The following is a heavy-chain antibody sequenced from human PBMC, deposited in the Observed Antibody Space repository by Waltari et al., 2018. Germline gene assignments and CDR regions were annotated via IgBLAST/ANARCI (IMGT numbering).Heavy chain of an antibody. D-gene: IGHD3-22*01. J-gene: IGHJ4*02. V-gene: IGHV1-2*06. CDR1: GYTFTGYA. CDR3: LRDSSGSHFDY. CDR2: INPKNGDT. Sequence: LVQSGAEVKKPGASVKVSCKASGYTFTGYAILWVRQAPGQGLEWMGRINPKNGDTHYVQKFQGRVAMTTDTSTNTAFMELHSLRSDDTAVYYCLRDSSGSHFDYWGQGTLVTVSS.